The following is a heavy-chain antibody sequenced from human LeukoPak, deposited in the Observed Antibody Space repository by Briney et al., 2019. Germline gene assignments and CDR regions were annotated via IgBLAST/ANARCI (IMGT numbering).Heavy chain of an antibody. J-gene: IGHJ4*02. V-gene: IGHV4-4*02. D-gene: IGHD6-13*01. CDR2: VNLQGST. CDR1: GGSITNTNY. CDR3: ARVGGSSSSSQMGIVDY. Sequence: KPSGTLSLTCGVSGGSITNTNYWTWVRQPPGKGLEWIGEVNLQGSTNYNPSLMGRVAIAVDTSENHISLQLTSVTAADTAVYYCARVGGSSSSSQMGIVDYWGQGTLVTVSS.